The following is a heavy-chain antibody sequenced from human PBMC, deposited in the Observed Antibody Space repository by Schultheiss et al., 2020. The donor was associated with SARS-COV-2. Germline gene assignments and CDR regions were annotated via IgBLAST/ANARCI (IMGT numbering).Heavy chain of an antibody. Sequence: SETLSLTCVVYGGSFSGNYWSWIRQPPGKGLEWIGSIYYSGSTYYNPSLKSRVTISVDTSKNQFSLKLSSVTAADTAVYYCAGVPAVTFRYYYYYYMDVWGKGTTVTVSS. CDR1: GGSFSGNY. CDR3: AGVPAVTFRYYYYYYMDV. J-gene: IGHJ6*03. CDR2: IYYSGST. V-gene: IGHV4-34*01. D-gene: IGHD2-2*01.